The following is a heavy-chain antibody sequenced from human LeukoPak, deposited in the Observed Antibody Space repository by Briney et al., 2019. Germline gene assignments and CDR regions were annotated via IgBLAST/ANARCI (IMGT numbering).Heavy chain of an antibody. D-gene: IGHD3-22*01. CDR1: GGSISNYY. J-gene: IGHJ4*02. V-gene: IGHV4-59*08. CDR3: ARQPYYYDSSGHGGYFDY. CDR2: IYYSGST. Sequence: PSETLSLTCTVSGGSISNYYWSWIRQPPGKGLEWIGYIYYSGSTDYNPSLESRVTISVDTSKNQFSLKLSSVTAADTAVYYCARQPYYYDSSGHGGYFDYWGQGTLVTVSS.